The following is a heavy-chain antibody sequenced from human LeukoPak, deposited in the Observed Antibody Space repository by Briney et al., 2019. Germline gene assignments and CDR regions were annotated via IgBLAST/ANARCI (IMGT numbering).Heavy chain of an antibody. D-gene: IGHD6-13*01. CDR1: GGSISSHY. V-gene: IGHV4-4*07. CDR2: ICTRGST. Sequence: PSETLSLPCSVSGGSISSHYWSWIRQPAGKGLEWIGRICTRGSTNYNPSLKSRLTMSVDTSKIQFSLKLRSVTAADTAVYDCARVHQQLVHLFDYWGQGTLVTVSS. J-gene: IGHJ4*01. CDR3: ARVHQQLVHLFDY.